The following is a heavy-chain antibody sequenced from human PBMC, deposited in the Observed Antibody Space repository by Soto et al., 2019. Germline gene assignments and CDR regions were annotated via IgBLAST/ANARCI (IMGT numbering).Heavy chain of an antibody. CDR3: ARAVGGYDFWSASYYYYYYMDV. J-gene: IGHJ6*03. V-gene: IGHV4-34*01. CDR2: INHSGST. Sequence: QVQLQQWGAGLLKPSETLSLTCAVYGGSFSGYYWSWIRQPPGRGLEWIGEINHSGSTNYNPSLESRVTMSVDTSKNQFSLKLSSVTAADTAVYFCARAVGGYDFWSASYYYYYYMDVWGKGTTVTVSS. D-gene: IGHD3-3*01. CDR1: GGSFSGYY.